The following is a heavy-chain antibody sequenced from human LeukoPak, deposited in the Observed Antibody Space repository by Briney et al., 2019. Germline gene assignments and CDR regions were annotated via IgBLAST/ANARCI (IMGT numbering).Heavy chain of an antibody. CDR1: GYTFTGYY. CDR3: ASTNYYGSGSEYYYYYGMDV. Sequence: ASVKVSCKASGYTFTGYYMHWVRQAPGQGLEWMGIINPSGGSTSYAQKFQGRVTMTRDTSTSTVYMELSSLRSEDTAVYYCASTNYYGSGSEYYYYYGMDVWGQGTTVTVSS. V-gene: IGHV1-46*01. CDR2: INPSGGST. J-gene: IGHJ6*02. D-gene: IGHD3-10*01.